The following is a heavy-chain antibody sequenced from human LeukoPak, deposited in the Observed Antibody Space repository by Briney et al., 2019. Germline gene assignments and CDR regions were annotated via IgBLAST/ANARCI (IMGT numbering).Heavy chain of an antibody. Sequence: ASVKVSCKASGGTFSSYAISWVRQAPGQGLERMGGIIPIFGTANYAQKFQGRVTITTDESTSTAYMELSSLRSEDTAVYYCASYYYGSGSYDYWGQGTLVTVSS. CDR1: GGTFSSYA. D-gene: IGHD3-10*01. CDR3: ASYYYGSGSYDY. V-gene: IGHV1-69*05. J-gene: IGHJ4*02. CDR2: IIPIFGTA.